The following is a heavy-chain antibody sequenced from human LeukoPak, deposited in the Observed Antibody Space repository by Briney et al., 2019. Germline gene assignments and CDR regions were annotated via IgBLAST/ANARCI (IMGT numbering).Heavy chain of an antibody. CDR3: ARNFFPYYFDS. D-gene: IGHD2/OR15-2a*01. CDR2: ISSSGSAI. J-gene: IGHJ4*02. Sequence: GRSLRLSCAASGFTFYNYEMNWVRQATGKGREWISYISSSGSAIFYADSMRGRFTISRDNATNSLYLQIHSLRAEDTAVYYCARNFFPYYFDSWGQGTLVTVSS. V-gene: IGHV3-48*03. CDR1: GFTFYNYE.